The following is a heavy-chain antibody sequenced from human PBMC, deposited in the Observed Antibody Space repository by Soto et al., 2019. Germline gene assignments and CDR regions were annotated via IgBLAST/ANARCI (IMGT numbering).Heavy chain of an antibody. CDR2: IIPIFGTA. V-gene: IGHV1-69*13. D-gene: IGHD3-22*01. CDR1: GGTLSSYA. CDR3: ARVPVTIIVVVQFSGHKYGMDV. Sequence: AXPLKVSCTASGGTLSSYAISWVRQAPRQGLEWMGGIIPIFGTANYAQKFQGRVTITADESTSTAYMELSSLRSEDTAVYYCARVPVTIIVVVQFSGHKYGMDVWGQGTTVTVSS. J-gene: IGHJ6*02.